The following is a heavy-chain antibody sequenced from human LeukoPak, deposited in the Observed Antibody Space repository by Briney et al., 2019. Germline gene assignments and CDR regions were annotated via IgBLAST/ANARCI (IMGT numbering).Heavy chain of an antibody. CDR3: AKDRVRRISGSIDY. D-gene: IGHD3-10*01. CDR2: ISYDGSNK. Sequence: GRSLRLSCAASGFTFSSYGMHWVRQAPGKGLEWVAVISYDGSNKYYADSVKGRFTISRDNSKDTLYLQMNSLRAEDTAVYYCAKDRVRRISGSIDYWGQGALVTVSS. V-gene: IGHV3-30*18. CDR1: GFTFSSYG. J-gene: IGHJ4*02.